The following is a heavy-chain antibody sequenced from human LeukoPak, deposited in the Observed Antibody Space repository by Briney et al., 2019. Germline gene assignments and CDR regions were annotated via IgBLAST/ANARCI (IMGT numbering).Heavy chain of an antibody. J-gene: IGHJ5*02. V-gene: IGHV5-51*01. D-gene: IGHD2-15*01. Sequence: GESLQISCQGSGHSINNYWIAWVRQMPGKGLEWMGIIYPADSDIRYSPSFQGQVTISADKSISTAYLQWNSLKASGTAMYYCARQEYCSGASCYTWFDPWGQGTLVTVSS. CDR1: GHSINNYW. CDR3: ARQEYCSGASCYTWFDP. CDR2: IYPADSDI.